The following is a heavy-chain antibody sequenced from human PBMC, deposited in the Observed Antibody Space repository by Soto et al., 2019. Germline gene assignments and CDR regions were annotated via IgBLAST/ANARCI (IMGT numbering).Heavy chain of an antibody. Sequence: PGGSLRLSCAASGFTFSTYWMSWVRQAPGKGLEWVANIKQDESEKYYVDSVKGRFTISRDNAKNSLYLQINSLRAEDTAVYYCARYRGSSTSSYPRFDYWGQGTLVTVSS. CDR3: ARYRGSSTSSYPRFDY. D-gene: IGHD2-2*01. J-gene: IGHJ4*02. CDR1: GFTFSTYW. CDR2: IKQDESEK. V-gene: IGHV3-7*01.